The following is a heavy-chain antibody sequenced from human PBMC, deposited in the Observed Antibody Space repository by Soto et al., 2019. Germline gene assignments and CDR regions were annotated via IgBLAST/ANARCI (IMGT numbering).Heavy chain of an antibody. D-gene: IGHD2-15*01. CDR3: AREGSRPYYYYGMDV. V-gene: IGHV1-18*01. J-gene: IGHJ6*02. Sequence: QVQLVQSGAEVKKPGASVKVSCKASGYSFTTYGIAWVRQAPGQGLEWMGWISSYNGDTDYAQNLQGTVIMTTDTSTTKAYMELRSLRSDDTAVYYCAREGSRPYYYYGMDVWGQGTTVSVSS. CDR1: GYSFTTYG. CDR2: ISSYNGDT.